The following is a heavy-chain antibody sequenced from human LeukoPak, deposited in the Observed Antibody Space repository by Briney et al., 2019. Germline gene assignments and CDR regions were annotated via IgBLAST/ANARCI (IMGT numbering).Heavy chain of an antibody. CDR1: GGTFRSNA. CDR2: ITPIFGTA. J-gene: IGHJ4*02. D-gene: IGHD4-23*01. V-gene: IGHV1-69*13. Sequence: ASVKVSCKASGGTFRSNAISWVRQAPGQGLEWMGGITPIFGTANYAQKFQGRVTITAVESMSTDYMELSSLRSEDTAVYYCARGWLAETTVVTPYNYWGQGTLVTVSS. CDR3: ARGWLAETTVVTPYNY.